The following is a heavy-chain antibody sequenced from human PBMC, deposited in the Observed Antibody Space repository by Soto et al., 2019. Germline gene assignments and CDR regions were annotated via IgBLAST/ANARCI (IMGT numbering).Heavy chain of an antibody. CDR3: ANHERITICGVVTVIGAFDI. J-gene: IGHJ3*02. CDR2: ISGSGGST. Sequence: EVQLLESGGGLVQPGGSLRLSCAASGFTFSSYAMSWVRQAPGKGLEWVSAISGSGGSTYYADSVKGRFTISRDNSKNTLYLQMNSLSAEDTAVYYGANHERITICGVVTVIGAFDIWGQGTMVTVSS. CDR1: GFTFSSYA. D-gene: IGHD3-3*01. V-gene: IGHV3-23*01.